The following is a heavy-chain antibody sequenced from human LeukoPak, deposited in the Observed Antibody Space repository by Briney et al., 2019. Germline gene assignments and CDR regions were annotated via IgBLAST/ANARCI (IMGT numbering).Heavy chain of an antibody. CDR2: IYYSGST. V-gene: IGHV4-39*01. CDR1: GGSISSSSYY. CDR3: ATTLNWNSNRDLDY. D-gene: IGHD1-1*01. J-gene: IGHJ4*02. Sequence: SETLSLTCTVSGGSISSSSYYWGWIRQPPGKGLEWIGSIYYSGSTYYNPSLKSRVTISVDTSKNQFSLKLSTVTAADTAVYYCATTLNWNSNRDLDYWGQGTLVTVSS.